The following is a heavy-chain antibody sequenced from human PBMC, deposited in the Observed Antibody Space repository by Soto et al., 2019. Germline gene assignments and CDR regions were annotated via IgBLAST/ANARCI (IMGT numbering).Heavy chain of an antibody. CDR2: ISASGGST. J-gene: IGHJ5*02. CDR1: GFTFSSYA. V-gene: IGHV3-23*01. CDR3: AKNYRSTWYPNNWLDP. Sequence: GGSLRLSCAASGFTFSSYAMSWVRQTPGKGLEWVSGISASGGSTNYADSVKGRFTISRDNSKNTLFLQLNSLRAEDTALYHCAKNYRSTWYPNNWLDPWGQGTLVTVSS. D-gene: IGHD6-13*01.